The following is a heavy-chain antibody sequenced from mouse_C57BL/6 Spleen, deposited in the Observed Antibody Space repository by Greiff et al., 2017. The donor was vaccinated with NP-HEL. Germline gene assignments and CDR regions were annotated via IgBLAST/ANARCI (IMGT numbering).Heavy chain of an antibody. CDR2: ISDGGSYT. CDR3: ARDYYGSSYGRYYFDY. CDR1: GFTFSSYA. J-gene: IGHJ2*01. D-gene: IGHD1-1*01. V-gene: IGHV5-4*01. Sequence: EVKVVESGGGLVKPGGSLKLSCAASGFTFSSYAMSWVRQTPEKRLEWVATISDGGSYTYYPDNVKGRFTISRDNAKNNLYLQMSHLKSEDTAMYYCARDYYGSSYGRYYFDYWGQGTTLTVSS.